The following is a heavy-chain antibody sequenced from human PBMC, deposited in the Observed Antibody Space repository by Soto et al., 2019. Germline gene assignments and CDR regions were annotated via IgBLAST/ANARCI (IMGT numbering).Heavy chain of an antibody. D-gene: IGHD2-8*01. J-gene: IGHJ6*02. Sequence: SQTLPLTCAISGDSVSSNSAAWNWIRQSPSRGLEWLGRTYYRSKWYNDYAVSVKSRITINPDTSKKQFSLQLNSVTPEDTAVYYCASSTSRSKGLMVASVESCMDVWGQGTTVTVSS. CDR2: TYYRSKWYN. CDR1: GDSVSSNSAA. V-gene: IGHV6-1*01. CDR3: ASSTSRSKGLMVASVESCMDV.